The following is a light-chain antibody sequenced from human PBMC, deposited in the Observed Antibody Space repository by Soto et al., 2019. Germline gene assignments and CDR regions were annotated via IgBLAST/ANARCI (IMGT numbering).Light chain of an antibody. J-gene: IGKJ1*01. V-gene: IGKV3-15*01. CDR2: GAP. CDR1: QSVSSK. Sequence: IVMAQSPTTPSVSPGERATLSCRASQSVSSKLAWYQHKPGQAPRLLIYGAPARAPGIPARFSGSGFGTEFTLTISSLQSEDFAVYSCQQCDNWPPWTFGQGTKVDIK. CDR3: QQCDNWPPWT.